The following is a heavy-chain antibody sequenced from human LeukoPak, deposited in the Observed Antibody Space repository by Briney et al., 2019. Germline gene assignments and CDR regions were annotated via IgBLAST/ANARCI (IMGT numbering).Heavy chain of an antibody. CDR3: ARLTASFTAVTARNPTDY. D-gene: IGHD4-17*01. CDR1: GGSISSSSYY. Sequence: SETLSLTCTVSGGSISSSSYYWGWIRQPPGKGLEWIGSIYYSGSTYCNPSLKSRVTISVDTSKNQFSLKLSSVTAADTAVYYCARLTASFTAVTARNPTDYWGQGTLVTVSS. J-gene: IGHJ4*02. CDR2: IYYSGST. V-gene: IGHV4-39*01.